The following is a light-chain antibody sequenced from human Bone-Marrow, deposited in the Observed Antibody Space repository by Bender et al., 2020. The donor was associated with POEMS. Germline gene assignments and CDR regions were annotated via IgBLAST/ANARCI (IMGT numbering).Light chain of an antibody. V-gene: IGLV2-14*02. Sequence: QSVLTQPASVSGPPGQSITISCTGTSSTIGSYNLVSWYLQYPDKAPRLILYEGTKRPSGISTRFSGSKSGNKASLTISGLQAEDEADYYCYSYTVRTNWVFGGGTKVTVL. CDR1: SSTIGSYNL. CDR3: YSYTVRTNWV. J-gene: IGLJ3*02. CDR2: EGT.